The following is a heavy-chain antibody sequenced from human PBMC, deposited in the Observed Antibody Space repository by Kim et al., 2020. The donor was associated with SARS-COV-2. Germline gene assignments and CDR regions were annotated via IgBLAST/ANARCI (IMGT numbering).Heavy chain of an antibody. J-gene: IGHJ3*02. CDR3: ARRYCTSASCYIDAFDI. CDR2: IYPGDSDK. Sequence: GESLKISCEGSGYSFTNYWIAWVRQMPGKGLEWMAIIYPGDSDKRYNPSFRGQVTISADKSINTAYLQWSSLKASDSAIYYCARRYCTSASCYIDAFDIWGQGTMVTVSS. V-gene: IGHV5-51*01. CDR1: GYSFTNYW. D-gene: IGHD2-2*01.